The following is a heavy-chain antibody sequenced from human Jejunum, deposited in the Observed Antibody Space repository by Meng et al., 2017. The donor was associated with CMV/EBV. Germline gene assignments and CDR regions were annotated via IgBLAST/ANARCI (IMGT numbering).Heavy chain of an antibody. Sequence: CINSGGYFWSWIRQHPGKGLEWIGYIYYSGSTFYNPSLKSPFTISVDTSKNQFSLRLSSVTAADTAVYYCARVGSSLGSYYYAMDVWGQGTTVTISS. CDR1: CINSGGYF. D-gene: IGHD6-6*01. V-gene: IGHV4-31*01. CDR2: IYYSGST. CDR3: ARVGSSLGSYYYAMDV. J-gene: IGHJ6*02.